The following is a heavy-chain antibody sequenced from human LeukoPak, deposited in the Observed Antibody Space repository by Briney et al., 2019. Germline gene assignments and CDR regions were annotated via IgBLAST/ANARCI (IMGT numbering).Heavy chain of an antibody. D-gene: IGHD6-6*01. Sequence: GGSLRLSRAASGFTFSSYGMHWVRQAPGKGLEWVAFIRYDGSNKYYADSVKGRFTISRDNSKNTLYLQMNSLRAEDTALYYCARRSLARPYYYYYMDVWGKGTTVTVSS. CDR3: ARRSLARPYYYYYMDV. J-gene: IGHJ6*03. CDR2: IRYDGSNK. V-gene: IGHV3-30*02. CDR1: GFTFSSYG.